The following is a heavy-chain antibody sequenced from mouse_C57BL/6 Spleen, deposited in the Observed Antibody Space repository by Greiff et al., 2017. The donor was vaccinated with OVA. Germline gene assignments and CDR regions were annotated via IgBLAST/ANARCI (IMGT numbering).Heavy chain of an antibody. V-gene: IGHV1-64*01. CDR3: AREETGTGFDY. J-gene: IGHJ2*01. Sequence: VQLQQPGAELVKPGASVKLSCKASGYTFTSYWMHWVKQRPGQGLEWIGMIHPNSGSTNYNEKFKSKATLTVDKSSSTAYMQLSSLTSEDSAVYYCAREETGTGFDYWGQGTTLTVSS. CDR1: GYTFTSYW. CDR2: IHPNSGST. D-gene: IGHD4-1*01.